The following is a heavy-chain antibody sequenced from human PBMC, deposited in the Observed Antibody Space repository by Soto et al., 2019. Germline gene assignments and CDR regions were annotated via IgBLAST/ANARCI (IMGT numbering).Heavy chain of an antibody. CDR2: IKQDGSEK. CDR1: GFTFSSYW. D-gene: IGHD2-15*01. J-gene: IGHJ4*02. Sequence: GGSLRLSCAASGFTFSSYWMSWVRQAPGKGLEWVANIKQDGSEKYYVDSVKGRFTISRDNAKNSVYLQMNSLRAEDTAVYYCARDGHCSGGSCYFLFGFDYWGQGTLVTVSS. CDR3: ARDGHCSGGSCYFLFGFDY. V-gene: IGHV3-7*05.